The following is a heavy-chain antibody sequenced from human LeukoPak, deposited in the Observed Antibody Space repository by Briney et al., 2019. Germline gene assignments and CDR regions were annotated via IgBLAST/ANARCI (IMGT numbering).Heavy chain of an antibody. D-gene: IGHD5-12*01. Sequence: GGSQRLSCAASGFTFSSYAMSWVRQAPGKGLEWVSGISGSAYSTYYADSVQGRFTISRDNSKNTLYLQMNSLRAEDTAVYYCAKEAGYSGYDYPDYWGQGTLVTVSS. CDR1: GFTFSSYA. V-gene: IGHV3-23*01. J-gene: IGHJ4*02. CDR2: ISGSAYST. CDR3: AKEAGYSGYDYPDY.